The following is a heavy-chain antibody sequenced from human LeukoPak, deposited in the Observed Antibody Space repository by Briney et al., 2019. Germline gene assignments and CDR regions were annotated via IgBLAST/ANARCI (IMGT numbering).Heavy chain of an antibody. CDR3: ARQGNQLLYYFYYLDV. V-gene: IGHV1-69*13. J-gene: IGHJ6*03. CDR1: GGNFRNFA. Sequence: SVKVSCKASGGNFRNFAISWVRQAPGEGLEWMGGISPIFNRPHYAPKFQGRVTITADESTSTAYMELSGVRSDDTAVYFCARQGNQLLYYFYYLDVWGNGTTVTVPS. CDR2: ISPIFNRP. D-gene: IGHD1-14*01.